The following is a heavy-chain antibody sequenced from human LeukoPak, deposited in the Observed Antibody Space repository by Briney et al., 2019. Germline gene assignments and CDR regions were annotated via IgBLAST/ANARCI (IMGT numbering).Heavy chain of an antibody. D-gene: IGHD3-22*01. V-gene: IGHV3-53*05. CDR1: GFTVSSNY. Sequence: GGSLRLSCAASGFTVSSNYMSWVRRAPGKGLEWVSVIYSGGNTYYADSEKGRFTISRDNAKNSLYLQMDSLRAEDTALYYCAKDISSGYYSYYFDYWGQGTLVTVSS. CDR3: AKDISSGYYSYYFDY. CDR2: IYSGGNT. J-gene: IGHJ4*02.